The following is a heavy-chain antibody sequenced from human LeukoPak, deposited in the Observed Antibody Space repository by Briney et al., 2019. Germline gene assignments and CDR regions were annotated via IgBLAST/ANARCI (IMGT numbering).Heavy chain of an antibody. D-gene: IGHD6-13*01. J-gene: IGHJ4*02. V-gene: IGHV3-23*01. CDR3: AKDHGSSWLRPRDFDY. CDR1: GFTFSNYY. Sequence: PGGSLRLSCAASGFTFSNYYMGWVRQAPGKGLEWVSLISGTAFSTYYADSVRGRFTISRDNSKNTLYLQMNSLRAEDTAVYYCAKDHGSSWLRPRDFDYWGQGTLVTVSS. CDR2: ISGTAFST.